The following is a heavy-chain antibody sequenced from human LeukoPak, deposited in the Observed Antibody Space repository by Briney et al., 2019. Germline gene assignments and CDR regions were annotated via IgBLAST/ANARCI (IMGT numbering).Heavy chain of an antibody. J-gene: IGHJ4*02. V-gene: IGHV3-64*05. CDR2: ISSSGGST. Sequence: GGSLRLSCSASGYAFSRYGMHWVRQAPGKGLEYVSSISSSGGSTNYADSVKGRFTISRDNSKNTLYVDMSSLRPEDTAVYYCVKDRGGDSVFDYWGQGTLVTVSS. CDR3: VKDRGGDSVFDY. D-gene: IGHD4-17*01. CDR1: GYAFSRYG.